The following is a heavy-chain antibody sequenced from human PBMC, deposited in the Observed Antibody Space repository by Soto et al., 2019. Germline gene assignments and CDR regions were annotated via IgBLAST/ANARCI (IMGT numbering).Heavy chain of an antibody. V-gene: IGHV3-66*01. D-gene: IGHD3-22*01. CDR3: ANATLRDNTGYVCDY. Sequence: HPGGSLRLSCAASGFTVSNNYLSWVRQAPGKGLEWVSVIYSDGRTYYADSVKGRFTISRDNSKNTLYLQMISLRAEDTAVYYCANATLRDNTGYVCDYWGQASLVTVSS. J-gene: IGHJ4*02. CDR2: IYSDGRT. CDR1: GFTVSNNY.